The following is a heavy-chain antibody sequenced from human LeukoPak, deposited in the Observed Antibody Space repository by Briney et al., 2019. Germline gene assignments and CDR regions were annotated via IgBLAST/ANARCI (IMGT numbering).Heavy chain of an antibody. V-gene: IGHV1-2*02. CDR1: GYTFTGYY. D-gene: IGHD4-17*01. CDR2: INPNSGGT. J-gene: IGHJ6*03. CDR3: ARCYYGDYAPYYYYYMDV. Sequence: ASVKVSCKACGYTFTGYYRHWVRQAPGQGLEWMGWINPNSGGTNYAQKFQGRVTMTRDTSISTVYMELSRLGSDDTAVYYCARCYYGDYAPYYYYYMDVWGKGTTVTVSS.